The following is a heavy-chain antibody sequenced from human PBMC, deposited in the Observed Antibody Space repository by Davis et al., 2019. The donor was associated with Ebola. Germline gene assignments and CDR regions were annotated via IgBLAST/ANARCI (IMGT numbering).Heavy chain of an antibody. Sequence: SETLSLTCTVSGASISSHYWSWIRQPPGKGLEWIGYIYYSGSTNYNPSLKSRVTISVDTSKNQFSLKLSSVTAADTAVYYCARGATYYDYVWGSYRPGYFDYWGQGTLVTVSS. V-gene: IGHV4-59*11. CDR2: IYYSGST. CDR3: ARGATYYDYVWGSYRPGYFDY. CDR1: GASISSHY. J-gene: IGHJ4*02. D-gene: IGHD3-16*02.